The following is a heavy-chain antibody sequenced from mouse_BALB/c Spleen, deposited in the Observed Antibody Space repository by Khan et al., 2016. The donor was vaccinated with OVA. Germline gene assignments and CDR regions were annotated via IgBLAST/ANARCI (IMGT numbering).Heavy chain of an antibody. V-gene: IGHV2-6-4*01. CDR1: GFSLSRYS. CDR2: IWGDGST. CDR3: ARAYYRYDGYYAMDY. Sequence: LQESGPGLVAPSQSLSITCTVSGFSLSRYSVHWVRQPPGKGLEWLGMIWGDGSTDYNSALKSRLSISKDNSKSQVFLKMNSLQTDDTAMYYCARAYYRYDGYYAMDYWGQGTSVTVSS. D-gene: IGHD2-14*01. J-gene: IGHJ4*01.